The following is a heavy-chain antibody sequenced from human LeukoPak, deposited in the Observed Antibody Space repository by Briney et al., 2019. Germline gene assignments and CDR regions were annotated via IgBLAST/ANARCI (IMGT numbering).Heavy chain of an antibody. CDR3: ARCVYINMHSLDVDY. CDR2: IHYTGST. V-gene: IGHV4-39*01. D-gene: IGHD5/OR15-5a*01. CDR1: GDSFSSSPHY. Sequence: PSETLSLTCTVSGDSFSSSPHYWAWLRQPPGEALEWIAAIHYTGSTCHNASLKSRITISLDTSSNQFSLQLRSVTAADTAVYHCARCVYINMHSLDVDYWGQGALVTVSS. J-gene: IGHJ4*02.